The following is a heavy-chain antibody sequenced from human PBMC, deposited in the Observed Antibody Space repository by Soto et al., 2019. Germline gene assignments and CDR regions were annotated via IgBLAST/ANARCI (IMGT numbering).Heavy chain of an antibody. J-gene: IGHJ4*02. V-gene: IGHV3-66*01. CDR3: ARSANNYGSPFDY. CDR2: IHRGGST. CDR1: GFTVGNNY. Sequence: EVHLVESGGGVVQPGGSLRLSCAASGFTVGNNYMSWVRQAPGKGLEWVSIIHRGGSTSYADSVKGRFTISRDSSKNILYLQINGLTADDTAVYYFARSANNYGSPFDYWGQGALVTVSS. D-gene: IGHD3-10*01.